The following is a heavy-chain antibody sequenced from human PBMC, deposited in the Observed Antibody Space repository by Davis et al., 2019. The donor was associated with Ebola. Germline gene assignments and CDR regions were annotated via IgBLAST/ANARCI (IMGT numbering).Heavy chain of an antibody. J-gene: IGHJ5*02. D-gene: IGHD3-3*02. CDR2: INPSGGST. Sequence: ASVKVSCKASGYTFTSYYMHWVRQAPGQGLEWMGIINPSGGSTSYAQKFQGRVTMTRDTSTSTAYMELRSLRSDDTAVYYCATLDWFDPWGQGTLVTVSS. CDR1: GYTFTSYY. V-gene: IGHV1-46*01. CDR3: ATLDWFDP.